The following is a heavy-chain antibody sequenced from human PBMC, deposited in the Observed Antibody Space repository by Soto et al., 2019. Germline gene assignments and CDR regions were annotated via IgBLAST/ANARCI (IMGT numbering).Heavy chain of an antibody. D-gene: IGHD3-10*01. Sequence: EVQLLESGGGLVQPGGSLRLSCAASGFTFSSYAMNWVRQAPGKGLEWVSIISGSGDSTYYADSVKGRFTISRDNTKKNLYLQMNNLRSEDTAVYYCGNKFFNGSGSYRGWFDPWGQGTLVTVSS. CDR3: GNKFFNGSGSYRGWFDP. CDR2: ISGSGDST. J-gene: IGHJ5*02. V-gene: IGHV3-23*01. CDR1: GFTFSSYA.